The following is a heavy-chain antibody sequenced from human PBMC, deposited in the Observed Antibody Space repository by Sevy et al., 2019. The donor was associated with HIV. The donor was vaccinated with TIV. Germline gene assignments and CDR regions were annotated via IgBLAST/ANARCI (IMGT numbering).Heavy chain of an antibody. CDR1: GFDVSNNY. Sequence: GGSLRLSCAGSGFDVSNNYMSWVRQAPGKGLEWVSIIYSSGTTYYADSVKGRFTISRDKSKNTVYLQMSSLRAVDTAFYHCARDYSRRPGWFDPWGQGTLVTVSS. CDR3: ARDYSRRPGWFDP. V-gene: IGHV3-53*01. J-gene: IGHJ5*02. D-gene: IGHD6-13*01. CDR2: IYSSGTT.